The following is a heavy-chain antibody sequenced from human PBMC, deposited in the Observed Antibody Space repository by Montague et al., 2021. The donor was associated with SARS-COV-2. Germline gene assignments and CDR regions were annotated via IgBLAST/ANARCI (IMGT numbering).Heavy chain of an antibody. CDR3: AIYTAHDALDI. V-gene: IGHV4-4*02. CDR1: GVSINNTNW. CDR2: IYHSGST. Sequence: SETLSLTCDVSGVSINNTNWWTWVRQPPGKGLEWIGEIYHSGSTYYNPSLKMRISMSVDEPKNQFSLRLTSVTAADTAIYYCAIYTAHDALDIWGPGTLVTVSS. D-gene: IGHD2-21*02. J-gene: IGHJ3*02.